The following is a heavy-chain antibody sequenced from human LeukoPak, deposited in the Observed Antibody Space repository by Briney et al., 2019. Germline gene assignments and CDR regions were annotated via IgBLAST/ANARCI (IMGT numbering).Heavy chain of an antibody. CDR2: IIPIFGTA. V-gene: IGHV1-69*05. J-gene: IGHJ6*03. D-gene: IGHD3-3*01. CDR3: ARGGDYDFWSGYRRRGYYYYMDV. CDR1: GGTFSSYA. Sequence: SVKVSCKASGGTFSSYAISWVRQAPGQGLEWMGGIIPIFGTANYAQKFQGRVTITTDESTSTAYMELSSLRSEDTALYYCARGGDYDFWSGYRRRGYYYYMDVWGKGTTVTVSS.